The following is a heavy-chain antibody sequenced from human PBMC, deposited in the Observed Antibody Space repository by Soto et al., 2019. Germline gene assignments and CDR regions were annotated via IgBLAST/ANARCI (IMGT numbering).Heavy chain of an antibody. Sequence: RASVKVSCKASGYTFTGYYMHWVRQAPGQGLEWMGWINPNSGGTNYAQKFQGRVTMTRDTSIRTAYMELSRLRSDDTAVYYCARSNIVGALRVYFDYWGQGTLVTVSS. CDR2: INPNSGGT. J-gene: IGHJ4*02. V-gene: IGHV1-2*02. CDR3: ARSNIVGALRVYFDY. CDR1: GYTFTGYY. D-gene: IGHD1-26*01.